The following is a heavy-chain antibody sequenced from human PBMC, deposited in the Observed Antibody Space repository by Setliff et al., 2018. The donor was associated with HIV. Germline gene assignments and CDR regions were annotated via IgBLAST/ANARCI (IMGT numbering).Heavy chain of an antibody. Sequence: GASVKVSCKASGYTFTNYAIHWVRQAPGQRLEWMGWINAGYGNTKYSQKFQGRVTITRDTSATTAYMELSSLTSEDTAVYYCARPVTGADYFDYWGQGTLVTVSS. V-gene: IGHV1-3*01. D-gene: IGHD7-27*01. CDR1: GYTFTNYA. CDR2: INAGYGNT. CDR3: ARPVTGADYFDY. J-gene: IGHJ4*02.